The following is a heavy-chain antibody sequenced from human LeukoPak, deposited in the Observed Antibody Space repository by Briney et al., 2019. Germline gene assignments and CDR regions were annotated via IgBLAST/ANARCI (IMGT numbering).Heavy chain of an antibody. CDR1: GFTFSSYW. CDR3: AREYLGYCSSTSCYIY. V-gene: IGHV3-7*01. CDR2: IKQDGSEK. J-gene: IGHJ4*02. D-gene: IGHD2-2*02. Sequence: GGSLRLSCAASGFTFSSYWMSWVRQAPGKGLEWVANIKQDGSEKYYVDSVKGRFTISRDNAKNSLYLQMNSLRAEDTAVYYCAREYLGYCSSTSCYIYWGQGTLVTVSS.